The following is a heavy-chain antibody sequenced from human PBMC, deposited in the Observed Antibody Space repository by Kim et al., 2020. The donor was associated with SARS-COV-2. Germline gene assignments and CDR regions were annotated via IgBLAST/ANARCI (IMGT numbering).Heavy chain of an antibody. D-gene: IGHD6-6*01. J-gene: IGHJ4*02. CDR2: ITPDGSGQ. CDR1: GFIFSSHY. Sequence: GGSLRLSCAASGFIFSSHYMSWVRQGPGKGLEWVGYITPDGSGQYYVDSVKGRFSISRDNTRNSVDLQMNSLRVEATAVYYCARDWSDSTSKSQDYWGQGSLVTVSS. V-gene: IGHV3-7*01. CDR3: ARDWSDSTSKSQDY.